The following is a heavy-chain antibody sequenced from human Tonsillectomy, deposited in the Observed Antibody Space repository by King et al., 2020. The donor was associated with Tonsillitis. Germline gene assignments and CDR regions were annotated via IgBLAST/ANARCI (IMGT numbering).Heavy chain of an antibody. CDR2: IKQDGSEK. V-gene: IGHV3-7*01. CDR1: GFIFSTYW. J-gene: IGHJ5*02. D-gene: IGHD4-11*01. Sequence: VQLVESGGGLVQPGGSLRLSCAASGFIFSTYWMSWVRQAPGKGLEWVANIKQDGSEKYYVDSVKGRFTISRDNAKNSLYLQMNSLSAEDTAVYYCASGTLTISNCFDPWGQGILVSVSS. CDR3: ASGTLTISNCFDP.